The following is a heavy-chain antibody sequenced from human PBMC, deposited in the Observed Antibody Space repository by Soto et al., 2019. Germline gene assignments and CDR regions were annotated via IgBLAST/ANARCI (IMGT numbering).Heavy chain of an antibody. CDR3: ARDPNGNYYYYGMDV. CDR1: GYTFTSYA. V-gene: IGHV1-3*01. D-gene: IGHD1-1*01. CDR2: INAGNGNT. Sequence: ASVKVSCKASGYTFTSYAMHWVRQAPGQRLEWMGWINAGNGNTKYSQKFQGRVTITRDTSASTAYMELSSLRSEDTAVYYCARDPNGNYYYYGMDVWGQGTTVTVSS. J-gene: IGHJ6*02.